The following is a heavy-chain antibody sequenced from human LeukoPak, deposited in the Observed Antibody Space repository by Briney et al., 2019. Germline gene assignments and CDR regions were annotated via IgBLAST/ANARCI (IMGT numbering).Heavy chain of an antibody. V-gene: IGHV4-59*05. J-gene: IGHJ6*03. CDR2: IYYSGST. CDR3: GRLFYDFWSGHYYYYMDV. D-gene: IGHD3-3*01. CDR1: SGSISGHY. Sequence: PSETLSLTCAVSSGSISGHYWSWIRQPPGKGLEWIGSIYYSGSTYYNPSLKSRVTISVDTSKNQFSLKLSSVTAADTAVYYCGRLFYDFWSGHYYYYMDVWGKGTTVTVSS.